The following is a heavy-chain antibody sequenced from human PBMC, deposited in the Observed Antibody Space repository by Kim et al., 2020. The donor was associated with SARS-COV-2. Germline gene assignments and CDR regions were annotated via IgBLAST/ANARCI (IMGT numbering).Heavy chain of an antibody. CDR1: GFTFSNAW. CDR2: INSNTDGGTK. V-gene: IGHV3-15*01. J-gene: IGHJ3*02. CDR3: TPFICSSTSCYGPDVFDI. D-gene: IGHD2-2*01. Sequence: GGSLRLSCAASGFTFSNAWMSWVRQAPGKGLEWVGRINSNTDGGTKDYAAPVKGRFTISGDDSKSTLYLQMNSLKTEVTAMYYCTPFICSSTSCYGPDVFDIWGQGTMVTVSS.